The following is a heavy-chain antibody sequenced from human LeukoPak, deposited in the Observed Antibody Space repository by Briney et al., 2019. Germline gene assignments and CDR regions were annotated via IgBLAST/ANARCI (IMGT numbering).Heavy chain of an antibody. CDR1: GFTFSSYS. CDR3: AREFGINTIYYYYYMDV. D-gene: IGHD1-14*01. CDR2: ISSSSSYI. V-gene: IGHV3-21*01. Sequence: GGSLRLSCAASGFTFSSYSMNWVRQAPGKGLEWVSSISSSSSYIYYADSVKGRFTISRDNAKNSLYLQMNSLRAEDTAVYYCAREFGINTIYYYYYMDVWGKGTTVTVSS. J-gene: IGHJ6*03.